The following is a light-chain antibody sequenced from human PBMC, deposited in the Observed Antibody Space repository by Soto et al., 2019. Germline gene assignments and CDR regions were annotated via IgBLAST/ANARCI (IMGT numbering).Light chain of an antibody. CDR3: QTWGTGIRV. Sequence: QSVLTQSPSASASLGASVKLTCTLSSRHSTYAIAWHQQQPEKGPRYLMKVNSDGSHNKGDGIPDRFSGSSSGAERYLTISSLQSEDEADYYCQTWGTGIRVFGTGTKLTVL. CDR2: VNSDGSH. J-gene: IGLJ1*01. CDR1: SRHSTYA. V-gene: IGLV4-69*02.